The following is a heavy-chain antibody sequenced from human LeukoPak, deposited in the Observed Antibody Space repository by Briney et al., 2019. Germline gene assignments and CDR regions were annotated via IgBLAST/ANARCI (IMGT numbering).Heavy chain of an antibody. CDR2: IYYSGST. J-gene: IGHJ4*02. V-gene: IGHV4-39*07. CDR3: ARVSGYDWESFYDY. D-gene: IGHD5-12*01. CDR1: GGSISSSSYY. Sequence: SETLSLTCTVSGGSISSSSYYWGWIRQPPGKGLEWIGSIYYSGSTYYNPSLKSRVTISVDTSKNQFSLKLSSVTAADTAMYYCARVSGYDWESFYDYWGQGTLVTVSS.